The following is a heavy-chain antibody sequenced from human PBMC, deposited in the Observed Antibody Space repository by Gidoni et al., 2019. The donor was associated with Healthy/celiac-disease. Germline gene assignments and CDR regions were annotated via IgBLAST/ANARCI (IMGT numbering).Heavy chain of an antibody. CDR2: INPNSGGT. J-gene: IGHJ4*02. CDR1: GFTFTGYY. D-gene: IGHD6-6*01. Sequence: QVQLVQSGAEVKKPGASVKVSCQASGFTFTGYYRHWVRQAPGQGLVWMGWINPNSGGTNYAQKFQGRVTMTRDTSISTAYMELSRLRSDDTAVYYCARVKRRVTEYSSSSDLDYWGQGTLVTVSS. V-gene: IGHV1-2*02. CDR3: ARVKRRVTEYSSSSDLDY.